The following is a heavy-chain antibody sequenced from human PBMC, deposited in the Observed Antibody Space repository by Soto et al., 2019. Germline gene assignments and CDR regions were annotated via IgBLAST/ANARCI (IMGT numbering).Heavy chain of an antibody. J-gene: IGHJ4*02. Sequence: QVQLVESGGGVVQPGGSLRLSCAASGFTFSSYGMHWVRQAPGKGLEWVAVIAYDGSNKYSADSVKGRFTISRYNSKNTLSLQMNSLRAEATAVYYCAKSVAAADLHYWGQGTLVTVSS. CDR2: IAYDGSNK. CDR3: AKSVAAADLHY. V-gene: IGHV3-30*18. CDR1: GFTFSSYG. D-gene: IGHD6-13*01.